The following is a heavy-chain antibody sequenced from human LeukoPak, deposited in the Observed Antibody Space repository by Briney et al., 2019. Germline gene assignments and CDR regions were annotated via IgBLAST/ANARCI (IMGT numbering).Heavy chain of an antibody. D-gene: IGHD4-17*01. CDR1: GGSISGGGYS. J-gene: IGHJ3*02. V-gene: IGHV4-30-2*01. Sequence: SETLSLTCAVSGGSISGGGYSWSWIRQPPGKGLEWIGYIYHSGSTYYNPSLKSRVTISVDRSKNQFSLKLSSVTAADTAVYYCARTTGNDAFDIRGQGTMVTVSS. CDR3: ARTTGNDAFDI. CDR2: IYHSGST.